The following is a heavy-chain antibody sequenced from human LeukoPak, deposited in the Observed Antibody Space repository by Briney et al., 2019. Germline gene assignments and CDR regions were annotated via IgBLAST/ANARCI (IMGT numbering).Heavy chain of an antibody. J-gene: IGHJ4*02. D-gene: IGHD3-10*01. Sequence: ASVKVSCKASGYTFTSYYMHWVRQAPGQGLEWMGWINPNSGATNYAQKFQGRVTMTRDTSISTTYMELSRLRSDDTAVYYCARDYGSGSYSSEFDYWGQGTLVTVSS. CDR1: GYTFTSYY. CDR2: INPNSGAT. V-gene: IGHV1-2*02. CDR3: ARDYGSGSYSSEFDY.